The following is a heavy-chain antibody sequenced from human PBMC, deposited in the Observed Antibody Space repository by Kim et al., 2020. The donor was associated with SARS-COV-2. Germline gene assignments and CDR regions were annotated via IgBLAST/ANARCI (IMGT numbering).Heavy chain of an antibody. D-gene: IGHD4-17*01. CDR2: ISAYNGNT. J-gene: IGHJ4*02. Sequence: ASVKVSCKASGYTFTSYGISWVRQAPGQGLEWMGWISAYNGNTNYAQKLQGRVTMTTDTSTSTAYMELRSLRSDDTAVYYCARDRVRVVGDYEGYFDYWGQGTLVTVSS. V-gene: IGHV1-18*04. CDR1: GYTFTSYG. CDR3: ARDRVRVVGDYEGYFDY.